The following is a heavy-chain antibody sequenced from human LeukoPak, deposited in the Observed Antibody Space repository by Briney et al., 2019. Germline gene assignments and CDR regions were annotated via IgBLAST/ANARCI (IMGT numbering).Heavy chain of an antibody. D-gene: IGHD1-26*01. V-gene: IGHV3-30*04. CDR2: ISYDGSNK. CDR3: ARGGANSRGAFDI. CDR1: GFTFSSYA. Sequence: GRSLRLSCAASGFTFSSYAMHWVRQAPGKGLEWVAVISYDGSNKYYADSVKGRFTISRDNSKNTLYLQMNSLRAEDTAVYYCARGGANSRGAFDIWGQGTMVTVSS. J-gene: IGHJ3*02.